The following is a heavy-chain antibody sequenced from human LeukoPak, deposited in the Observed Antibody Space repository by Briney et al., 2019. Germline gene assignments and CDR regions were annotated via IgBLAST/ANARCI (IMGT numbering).Heavy chain of an antibody. V-gene: IGHV4-30-4*01. CDR3: ARGVDIVVVVARGLNWFDP. Sequence: SETLSLTCTVPGGSISSGDYYWSWIRQPPGKGLEWIGYIYYSGSTYYNPSLKSRVTISVDTSKNQFSLKLSSVTAADTAVYYCARGVDIVVVVARGLNWFDPWGQGTLVTVSS. J-gene: IGHJ5*02. CDR1: GGSISSGDYY. CDR2: IYYSGST. D-gene: IGHD2-15*01.